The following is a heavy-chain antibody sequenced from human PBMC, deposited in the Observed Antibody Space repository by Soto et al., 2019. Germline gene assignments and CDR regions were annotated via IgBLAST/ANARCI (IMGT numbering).Heavy chain of an antibody. CDR2: ISASAATT. CDR1: GFTFSSYA. CDR3: AKLGAYSTSAIDS. Sequence: LRLSCAASGFTFSSYAMSWVRQAPGKGLEWVSAISASAATTYYADSVKGRFTISRDNSRNTLYLQMNSLGAEDTAIYYCAKLGAYSTSAIDSWGQGALVTVSS. J-gene: IGHJ4*02. D-gene: IGHD6-6*01. V-gene: IGHV3-23*01.